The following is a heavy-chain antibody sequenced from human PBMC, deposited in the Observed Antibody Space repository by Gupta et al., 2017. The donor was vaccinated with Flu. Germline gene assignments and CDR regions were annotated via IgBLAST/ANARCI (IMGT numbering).Heavy chain of an antibody. D-gene: IGHD2-2*01. Sequence: HWVRQAPGKGLEWVAVISYDGSNKYYADSVKGRFTISRDNSKNTLYLQMNSLRAEDTAVYYCAKDSLLSGLYWGQGTLVTVSS. CDR2: ISYDGSNK. V-gene: IGHV3-30*18. CDR3: AKDSLLSGLY. J-gene: IGHJ4*02.